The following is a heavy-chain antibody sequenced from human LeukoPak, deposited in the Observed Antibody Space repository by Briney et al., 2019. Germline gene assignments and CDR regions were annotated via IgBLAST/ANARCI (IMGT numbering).Heavy chain of an antibody. CDR3: ARVTGYTIEDYFDY. Sequence: GWVRQMPGKGLEWIGNIFYSGSTYYSPSLKSRVTISLDTSRNQFSLKLRSVTAADTAVYYCARVTGYTIEDYFDYWGQGTLVTVSS. D-gene: IGHD3-9*01. CDR2: IFYSGST. V-gene: IGHV4-39*07. J-gene: IGHJ4*02.